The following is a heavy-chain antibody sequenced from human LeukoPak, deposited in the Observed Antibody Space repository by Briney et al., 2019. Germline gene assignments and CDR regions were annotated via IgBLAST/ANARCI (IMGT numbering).Heavy chain of an antibody. J-gene: IGHJ4*02. CDR2: IYNSGST. Sequence: SETLSLTCTVSGYSISSGYYWGWIRQSPGKGLEWIGSIYNSGSTYYNPSLKSRITISVDTSKNQFSLRLRSVTAADTAVYYCASLRERSYYARGFDYWGQGTLVTVSS. CDR3: ASLRERSYYARGFDY. CDR1: GYSISSGYY. V-gene: IGHV4-38-2*02. D-gene: IGHD1-26*01.